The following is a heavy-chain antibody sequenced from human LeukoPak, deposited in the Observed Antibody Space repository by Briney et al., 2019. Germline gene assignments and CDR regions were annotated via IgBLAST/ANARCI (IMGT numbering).Heavy chain of an antibody. CDR1: GFTFSDFG. V-gene: IGHV3-23*01. CDR2: ISGTGAST. J-gene: IGHJ5*02. D-gene: IGHD3-9*01. CDR3: AKVGLRYFDWQRFGFDP. Sequence: PGGSLRLSCAASGFTFSDFGMTWVRQAPGEGLEWVSGISGTGASTYYADSVKGRFTISRDNSNNTVHLQMNSLRDEDTAVYYCAKVGLRYFDWQRFGFDPWGQGTLITVSS.